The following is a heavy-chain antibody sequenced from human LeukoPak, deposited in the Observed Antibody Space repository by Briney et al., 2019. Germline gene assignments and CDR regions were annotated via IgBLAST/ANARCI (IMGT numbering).Heavy chain of an antibody. D-gene: IGHD4-23*01. J-gene: IGHJ4*02. Sequence: GGSLRLSCAASGFTFSGSAMHWVRQASGKGLEWVGRIRSKANSYATAYAASVKGRFTISRDNAKNSLYLQMNSLRAEDTAVYYCARDTDYGGNSGLHDYWGQGTLVTVSS. CDR3: ARDTDYGGNSGLHDY. CDR1: GFTFSGSA. CDR2: IRSKANSYAT. V-gene: IGHV3-73*01.